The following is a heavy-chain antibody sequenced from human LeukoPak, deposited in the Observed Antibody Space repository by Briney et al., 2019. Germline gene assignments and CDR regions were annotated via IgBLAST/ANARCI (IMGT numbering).Heavy chain of an antibody. CDR3: ARSPQPPSSWSRGLYYYMDV. D-gene: IGHD6-13*01. CDR2: IIPIFGTA. CDR1: GGTFSSYA. V-gene: IGHV1-69*06. J-gene: IGHJ6*03. Sequence: SVKVSCKASGGTFSSYAISWVRQAPGQGLEWMGGIIPIFGTANYAQKFQGRVTITADKSTSTAYMELSSLRSEDTAVYYCARSPQPPSSWSRGLYYYMDVWGKGTTVTVSS.